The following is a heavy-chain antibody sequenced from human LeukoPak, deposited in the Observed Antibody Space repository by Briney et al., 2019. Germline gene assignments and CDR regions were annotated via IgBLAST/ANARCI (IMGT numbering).Heavy chain of an antibody. CDR1: GFTVSSNY. V-gene: IGHV3-53*01. CDR3: ARRKGSGFSDAFDI. D-gene: IGHD3-10*01. Sequence: GGSLRLSCVASGFTVSSNYMDWVRQAPGKGLEWVSLIYSGGGTYYADSVKGRFAIPRENSKNTLYLQMNSLRAEDTAVYYCARRKGSGFSDAFDIWGQGTMVAVSS. J-gene: IGHJ3*02. CDR2: IYSGGGT.